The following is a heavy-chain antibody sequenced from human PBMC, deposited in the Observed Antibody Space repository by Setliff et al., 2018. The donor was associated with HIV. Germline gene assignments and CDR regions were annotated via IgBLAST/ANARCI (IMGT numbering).Heavy chain of an antibody. J-gene: IGHJ4*02. V-gene: IGHV4-39*07. CDR3: AGRDGYNRYYFDF. D-gene: IGHD5-12*01. CDR2: LYYSGNT. Sequence: WVRQPPGKGLEWIASLYYSGNTYYNPSLKSRVTILVDTSKNQFSLKVTSVTAADTAVYYCAGRDGYNRYYFDFWGQGTLVTVSS.